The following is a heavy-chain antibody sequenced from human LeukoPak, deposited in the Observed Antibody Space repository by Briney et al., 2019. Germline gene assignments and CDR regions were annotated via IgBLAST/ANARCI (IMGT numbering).Heavy chain of an antibody. Sequence: ASVKVSCKASGYTFTGYYMHWVRQAPGQGLEWMGWINPNSGGTNYAQKFQGRVTMTRDTSISTAYMELSRLRSDDTAVYYCARAFPLKVYSSGWYAVDGRLEFDYWGQETLVTVSS. V-gene: IGHV1-2*02. CDR3: ARAFPLKVYSSGWYAVDGRLEFDY. CDR2: INPNSGGT. CDR1: GYTFTGYY. D-gene: IGHD6-19*01. J-gene: IGHJ4*02.